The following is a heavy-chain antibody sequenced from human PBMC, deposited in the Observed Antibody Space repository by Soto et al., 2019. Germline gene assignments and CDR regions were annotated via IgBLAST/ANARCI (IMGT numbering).Heavy chain of an antibody. J-gene: IGHJ4*02. V-gene: IGHV3-23*01. Sequence: EVQLLESGGGLVQPGGSLRLSCAASGFSFSSYAMVWVRQAPGKGLEWVSVISARGGSSYLADSVKGRFTISRDNSKNVLSLEMNSLRAEDTAIYFCAKGSIEYSASVDNCGQGTLVLVSS. D-gene: IGHD5-12*01. CDR3: AKGSIEYSASVDN. CDR1: GFSFSSYA. CDR2: ISARGGSS.